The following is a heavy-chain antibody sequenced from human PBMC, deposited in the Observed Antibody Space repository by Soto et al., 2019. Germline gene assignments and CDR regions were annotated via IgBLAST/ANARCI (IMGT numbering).Heavy chain of an antibody. Sequence: ASVKVSCKASGYTFTSYAMHWVRQAPGQRLEWMGWINAGNGNTKYSQKFQGRVTITRDTPASTAYMERSSLRSEDTVVYYGARDPGYSYGYNWGQGTLVTVSS. V-gene: IGHV1-3*01. CDR2: INAGNGNT. CDR1: GYTFTSYA. CDR3: ARDPGYSYGYN. J-gene: IGHJ4*02. D-gene: IGHD5-18*01.